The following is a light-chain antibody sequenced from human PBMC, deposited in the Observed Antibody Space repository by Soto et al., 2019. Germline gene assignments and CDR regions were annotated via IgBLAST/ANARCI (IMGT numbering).Light chain of an antibody. V-gene: IGKV3-11*01. J-gene: IGKJ4*01. CDR3: QQRTNWPLT. CDR2: DAS. Sequence: EIVLTQSPATLSFSPGERATLSCRASQSVDKYLVWYQQKPGQAPRLLIYDASSRATGIPARFSGSGSGTDFSLTITSLEPEDFAVYYCQQRTNWPLTFCGGTKLEIK. CDR1: QSVDKY.